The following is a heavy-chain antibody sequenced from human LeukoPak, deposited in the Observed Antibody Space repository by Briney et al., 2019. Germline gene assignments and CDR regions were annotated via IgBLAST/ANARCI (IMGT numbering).Heavy chain of an antibody. V-gene: IGHV4-59*01. J-gene: IGHJ4*02. Sequence: SGTLSLTCTVSGGSISSYYWSWIRQPPGKGLEWIGYIYYSGSTQYKPSLKSRVTISVHTSKNQISLKLTSVTAADTAVYYCARHLSVTPDFDYWGQGSLVTVSS. CDR2: IYYSGST. CDR3: ARHLSVTPDFDY. D-gene: IGHD4-17*01. CDR1: GGSISSYY.